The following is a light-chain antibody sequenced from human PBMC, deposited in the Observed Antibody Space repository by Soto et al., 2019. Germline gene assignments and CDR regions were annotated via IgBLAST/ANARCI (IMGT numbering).Light chain of an antibody. CDR2: DAS. J-gene: IGKJ2*01. V-gene: IGKV3-11*01. CDR3: QQRSYWTVYT. CDR1: QSVSSY. Sequence: EIVLTQSPATLSLSPGERATLSCRASQSVSSYLAWYQQKPGQAPRLLIYDASNSATGIPARFSGSGSGTDFTLTISSLEPEDFAVYYCQQRSYWTVYTFGQGTKLESK.